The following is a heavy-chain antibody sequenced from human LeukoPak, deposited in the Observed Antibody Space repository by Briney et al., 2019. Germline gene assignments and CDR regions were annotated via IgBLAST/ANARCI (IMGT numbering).Heavy chain of an antibody. CDR3: AREEHNWFDP. CDR2: IRAYNSNT. D-gene: IGHD1-1*01. CDR1: VYTFTSYG. Sequence: ASVKVSCKGSVYTFTSYGISWVRQAPGQGLEWMGWIRAYNSNTNYAQKLQGRVTMTTDTSTSTAYMELRSLRSDDTAVYYCAREEHNWFDPWGQGTLVTVSS. J-gene: IGHJ5*02. V-gene: IGHV1-18*01.